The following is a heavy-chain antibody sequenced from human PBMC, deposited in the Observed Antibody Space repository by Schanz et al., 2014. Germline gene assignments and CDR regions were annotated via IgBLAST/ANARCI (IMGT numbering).Heavy chain of an antibody. Sequence: QVQLVESGGGVVQPGRSLRLSCAASGFTFSSYAMHWVRQAPGKGLEWVAVISYDGSNKYYADSVKGRFTISRDNAKKTLSLQMISLRAEDTAIYFCTRSYYDFSWGSYRFRAFDIWGQGTTVIVSS. D-gene: IGHD3-16*02. CDR1: GFTFSSYA. V-gene: IGHV3-30-3*02. J-gene: IGHJ3*02. CDR3: TRSYYDFSWGSYRFRAFDI. CDR2: ISYDGSNK.